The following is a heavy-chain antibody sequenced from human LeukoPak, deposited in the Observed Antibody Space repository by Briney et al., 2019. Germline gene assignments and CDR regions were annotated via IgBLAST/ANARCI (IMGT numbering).Heavy chain of an antibody. CDR1: GGTFSSYA. J-gene: IGHJ4*02. CDR2: IIPIFGTA. D-gene: IGHD5-12*01. CDR3: ARAERGYSGTWN. Sequence: SVKVSCKASGGTFSSYAISWVRQAPGQGLEWMGGIIPIFGTANYAQKFQGRVTITADESTSTAYMELSRLRSDDTAVYYCARAERGYSGTWNWGQGTLVTVSS. V-gene: IGHV1-69*01.